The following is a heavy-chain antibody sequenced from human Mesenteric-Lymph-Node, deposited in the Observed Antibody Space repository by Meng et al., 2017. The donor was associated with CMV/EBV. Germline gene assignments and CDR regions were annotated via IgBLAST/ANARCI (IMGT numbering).Heavy chain of an antibody. J-gene: IGHJ4*02. CDR1: GYTFTGYY. Sequence: ASVKVSCKASGYTFTGYYMHWVRQAPGQGLEWMGWINPNSGGTNYAQKFQGRVTMTRDTSISTAYMELSRLRSEDTAAYYCARRYNSGWYEVFDSWGQGTLVTVSS. CDR2: INPNSGGT. V-gene: IGHV1-2*02. D-gene: IGHD6-19*01. CDR3: ARRYNSGWYEVFDS.